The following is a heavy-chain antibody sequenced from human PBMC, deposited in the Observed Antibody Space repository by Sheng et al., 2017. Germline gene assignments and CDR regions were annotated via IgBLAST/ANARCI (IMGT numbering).Heavy chain of an antibody. CDR1: GYNFISYG. Sequence: QVQLVQSGAEVKKPGASVKVSCKASGYNFISYGISWVRQAPGQGLEWMGWISAYNGNTNYAQKLQGRVTMTTDTSTTTAYMELRSLRSDDTAVYYCARAGYYDSSGYYYVGAAFDLWGQGTMVTVSS. CDR3: ARAGYYDSSGYYYVGAAFDL. V-gene: IGHV1-18*01. J-gene: IGHJ3*01. D-gene: IGHD3-22*01. CDR2: ISAYNGNT.